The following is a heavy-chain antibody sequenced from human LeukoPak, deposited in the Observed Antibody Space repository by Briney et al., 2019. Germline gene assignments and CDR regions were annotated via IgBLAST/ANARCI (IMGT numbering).Heavy chain of an antibody. J-gene: IGHJ4*02. CDR1: GYTFTSYH. V-gene: IGHV1-46*01. D-gene: IGHD3-10*01. Sequence: ASVKVSCKASGYTFTSYHMHWVRQAPGQGLEWMGIINPSGGSTSYAQKFQGRVTMTRDTSTSTVYMELSSLRSEDTAVYYCARDFTHYGSRSLLDYWGQGTLVTVSS. CDR3: ARDFTHYGSRSLLDY. CDR2: INPSGGST.